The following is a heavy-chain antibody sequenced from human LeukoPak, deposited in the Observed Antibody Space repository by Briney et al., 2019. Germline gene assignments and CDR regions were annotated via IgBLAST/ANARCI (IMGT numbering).Heavy chain of an antibody. CDR2: IIPIFGIA. J-gene: IGHJ1*01. D-gene: IGHD1-26*01. Sequence: SVKVSCKASGGTFSSYAISWVRQAPGQGLEWMGRIIPIFGIANYAQKFQGRVTITADKSTSTAYMELSSLRSEDTAVYYCARESPIGGSYNGYFQHWGQGALVTVSS. CDR3: ARESPIGGSYNGYFQH. CDR1: GGTFSSYA. V-gene: IGHV1-69*04.